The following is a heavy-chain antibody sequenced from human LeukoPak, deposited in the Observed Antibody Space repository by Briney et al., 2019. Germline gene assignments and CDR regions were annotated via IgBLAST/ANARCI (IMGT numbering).Heavy chain of an antibody. CDR2: IYTSGST. V-gene: IGHV4-4*07. CDR3: ARGGYSYGYLTWFDP. CDR1: AGSISSYY. J-gene: IGHJ5*02. D-gene: IGHD5-18*01. Sequence: SETLSLTCTVSAGSISSYYWSWIRQPAGKGLEWMGRIYTSGSTNYNPSLKSRVTISVDTSKNQFSLKLTSVTAADTAVYYCARGGYSYGYLTWFDPWGQGTLVTVSS.